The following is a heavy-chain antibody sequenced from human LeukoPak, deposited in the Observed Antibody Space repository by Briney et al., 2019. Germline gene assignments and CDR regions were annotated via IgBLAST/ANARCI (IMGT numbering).Heavy chain of an antibody. J-gene: IGHJ4*02. Sequence: GGSLRLSCAASGFTFSSHGMHWVRQAPGKGLEWVAFIRYDGSNKYYADSVKGRFTISRDNSKNTLYLQMNSLRAEDTAVYYCARDLDSSGDYWGQGTLVTVSS. CDR2: IRYDGSNK. CDR3: ARDLDSSGDY. D-gene: IGHD3-22*01. V-gene: IGHV3-30*02. CDR1: GFTFSSHG.